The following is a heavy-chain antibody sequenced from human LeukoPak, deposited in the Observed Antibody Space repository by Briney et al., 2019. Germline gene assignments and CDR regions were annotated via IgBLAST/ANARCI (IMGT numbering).Heavy chain of an antibody. CDR2: ISYDGSNK. J-gene: IGHJ6*02. V-gene: IGHV3-30*18. Sequence: GGSLRLSCAASGFTFSSYGMHWVRQAPGKGLEWVAVISYDGSNKYYADSVKGRFTTSRDNSKNTLYLQMNSLRAEDTAVYYCAKVLGYYYGMDVWGQGTTVTVSS. D-gene: IGHD2-8*02. CDR1: GFTFSSYG. CDR3: AKVLGYYYGMDV.